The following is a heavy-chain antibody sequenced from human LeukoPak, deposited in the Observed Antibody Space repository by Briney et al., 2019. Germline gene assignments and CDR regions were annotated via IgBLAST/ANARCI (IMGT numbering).Heavy chain of an antibody. V-gene: IGHV3-23*01. CDR2: ISGSGGST. CDR1: GFTFSSYA. CDR3: AKERPYSSSLNLYYFDY. J-gene: IGHJ4*02. D-gene: IGHD6-13*01. Sequence: GGSLRLSCAASGFTFSSYAMSWVRQAPGKGLEWVSAISGSGGSTYYADSVKGRFTIPRDNSKNTLNLQMNSLRAEDTAVYYCAKERPYSSSLNLYYFDYWGQGTLVTVSS.